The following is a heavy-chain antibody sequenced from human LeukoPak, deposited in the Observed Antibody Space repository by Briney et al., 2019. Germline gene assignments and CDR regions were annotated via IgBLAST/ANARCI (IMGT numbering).Heavy chain of an antibody. J-gene: IGHJ6*03. CDR3: ANNFSPGGYYYYYMDV. V-gene: IGHV3-9*01. CDR2: ISWNSGSI. CDR1: GFTFDDYA. Sequence: QSGRSLRLSCAASGFTFDDYAMHWVRQAPGKGLEWVSGISWNSGSIGYADSVKGRFTISRDNSKNTLYLQMNSLRAEDTAVYYCANNFSPGGYYYYYMDVWGKGTTVTVSS. D-gene: IGHD1-20*01.